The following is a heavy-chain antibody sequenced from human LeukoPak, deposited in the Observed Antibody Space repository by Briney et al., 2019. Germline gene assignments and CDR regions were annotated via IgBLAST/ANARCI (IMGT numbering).Heavy chain of an antibody. V-gene: IGHV3-66*01. CDR3: ASCTLG. CDR2: IYADGST. CDR1: GFTFSTNY. Sequence: GGSLRLSCAASGFTFSTNYMNWVRQAPGKGLEWVSVIYADGSTYYADSVKGRFTISRDNSKNMLYLQMNSLRAEDTAVYYCASCTLGWGQGTPVTVSS. J-gene: IGHJ4*02. D-gene: IGHD3-16*01.